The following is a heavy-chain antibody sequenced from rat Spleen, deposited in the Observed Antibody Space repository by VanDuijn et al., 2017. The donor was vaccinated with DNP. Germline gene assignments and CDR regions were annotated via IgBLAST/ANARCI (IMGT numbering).Heavy chain of an antibody. CDR2: ISPSGGST. CDR1: GFTFSNYG. J-gene: IGHJ4*01. Sequence: EVQLVESGGGLVQPGRSLKLSCAASGFTFSNYGMHWFRQAPTKGLEWVASISPSGGSTYYRDSVKGRFPISRDNAKSTLYLQMDSLRSEDTATYYCTSSNWEIMDAWGQGASVTVSS. CDR3: TSSNWEIMDA. D-gene: IGHD5-1*01. V-gene: IGHV5-19*01.